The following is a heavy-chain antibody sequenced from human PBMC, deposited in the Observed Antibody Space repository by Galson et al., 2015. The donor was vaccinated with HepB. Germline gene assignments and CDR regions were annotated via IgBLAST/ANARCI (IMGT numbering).Heavy chain of an antibody. J-gene: IGHJ6*03. D-gene: IGHD3-3*01. V-gene: IGHV1-46*01. CDR2: SNPNGGST. CDR3: AGGSDDFRSVYGAWARYYSLDV. Sequence: SVKVSCKASGYTSPNFYIHGVRQAPGQGLEWVGISNPNGGSTNSSQNFQGRVPMTRDTPANRVYMELTSLRSDDTAVYYCAGGSDDFRSVYGAWARYYSLDVWGKGTTVTVSS. CDR1: GYTSPNFY.